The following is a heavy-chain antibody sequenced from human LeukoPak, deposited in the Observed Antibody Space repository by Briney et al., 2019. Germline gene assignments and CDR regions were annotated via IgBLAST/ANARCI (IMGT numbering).Heavy chain of an antibody. CDR3: ATGYGDFRVEGRYFYS. CDR2: FHYSGTT. Sequence: TSDTLCLICTVSDGSITNYDWGWGRQPPGTGLEFIGPFHYSGTTNYNPSLRSRVTISIDTSKKHFFLKLKSVTAADTAVYYCATGYGDFRVEGRYFYSWGQGTPVTVSS. CDR1: DGSITNYD. J-gene: IGHJ4*02. V-gene: IGHV4-59*01. D-gene: IGHD4-17*01.